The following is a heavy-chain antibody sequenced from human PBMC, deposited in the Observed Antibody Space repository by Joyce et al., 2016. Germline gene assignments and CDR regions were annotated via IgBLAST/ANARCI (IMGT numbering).Heavy chain of an antibody. D-gene: IGHD3-10*02. CDR2: IDPRDSYT. CDR3: ARHVTDWFDP. J-gene: IGHJ5*02. Sequence: EVQLVQSGAEVKKPGESLRISCKGSGYSFTSHWISWVRQMPGKGLEWIVRIDPRDSYTDYSPSFEGHVTISVDKTISAAYLQWSSLRASDTAIYYCARHVTDWFDPWGQGTLVTASS. V-gene: IGHV5-10-1*03. CDR1: GYSFTSHW.